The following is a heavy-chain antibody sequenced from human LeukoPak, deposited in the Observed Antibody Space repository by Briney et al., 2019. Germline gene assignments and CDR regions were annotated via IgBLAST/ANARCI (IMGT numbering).Heavy chain of an antibody. V-gene: IGHV4-34*01. J-gene: IGHJ6*03. D-gene: IGHD6-13*01. CDR1: GGSFSGYY. Sequence: SETLSLTCAVYGGSFSGYYWSWIRQPPGKGLEWIGEINHSGSTNYNPSLKSRVTISVDTSKNQFSLRLSSVTAADTAVYYCARDRVIAAAGTYYYYMDVWGKGTTVTVSS. CDR2: INHSGST. CDR3: ARDRVIAAAGTYYYYMDV.